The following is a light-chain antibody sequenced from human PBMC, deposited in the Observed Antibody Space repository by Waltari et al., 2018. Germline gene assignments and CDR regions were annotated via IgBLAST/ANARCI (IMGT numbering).Light chain of an antibody. Sequence: QSVLTQPPSASGSPGQTITISCSGSTSNIGGNDVYWYQHLPGTAPKLLIYKNNRGPSGVSERCSGSKSVTSASLAISGLRSEDEAYYYCATWDDSLSGVFGGGTKLTVL. CDR3: ATWDDSLSGV. CDR2: KNN. V-gene: IGLV1-47*01. CDR1: TSNIGGND. J-gene: IGLJ3*02.